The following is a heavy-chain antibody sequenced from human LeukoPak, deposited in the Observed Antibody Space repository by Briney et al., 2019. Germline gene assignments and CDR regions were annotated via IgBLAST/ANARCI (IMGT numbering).Heavy chain of an antibody. CDR1: GGSISSGGYY. D-gene: IGHD3-9*01. J-gene: IGHJ3*02. CDR2: IYYSGST. V-gene: IGHV4-31*03. CDR3: ARYSDDDILTGFDAFDI. Sequence: PSQTLSLTCTVSGGSISSGGYYWSWIRQHPGKGLEWFGYIYYSGSTYYNPSLKSRVTKSVDTSKNQFSLKLSSVTAADTAVYYCARYSDDDILTGFDAFDIWGQGTMVTVSS.